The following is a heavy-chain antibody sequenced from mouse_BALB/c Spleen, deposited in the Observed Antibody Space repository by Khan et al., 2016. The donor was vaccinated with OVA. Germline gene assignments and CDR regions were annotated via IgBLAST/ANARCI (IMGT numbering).Heavy chain of an antibody. CDR3: ARRGLRWDFDY. J-gene: IGHJ2*01. D-gene: IGHD1-1*01. Sequence: VQLQESGAELAKPGASVKMSCKASGYTFINYWILWVKQRPGQGLEWIGYINPSTGYTEYNPNFKDKATLTADKSSSPAYMQLSSLTSEDSAVYYCARRGLRWDFDYWGQGTTLTVSS. CDR1: GYTFINYW. V-gene: IGHV1-7*01. CDR2: INPSTGYT.